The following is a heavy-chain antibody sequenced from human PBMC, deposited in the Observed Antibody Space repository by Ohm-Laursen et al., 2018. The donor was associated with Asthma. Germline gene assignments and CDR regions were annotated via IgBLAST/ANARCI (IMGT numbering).Heavy chain of an antibody. CDR2: ISYHGYNE. CDR1: GFTFSSYG. D-gene: IGHD1/OR15-1a*01. Sequence: SLRLSCAASGFTFSSYGMHWVRQAPGKGLEWVAVISYHGYNEYYLDSVKGRFTISRDNSKNTLYLQMNSLREEDTAVYYCAISLTTPGAFDIWGQGTMITVSS. J-gene: IGHJ3*02. V-gene: IGHV3-30*03. CDR3: AISLTTPGAFDI.